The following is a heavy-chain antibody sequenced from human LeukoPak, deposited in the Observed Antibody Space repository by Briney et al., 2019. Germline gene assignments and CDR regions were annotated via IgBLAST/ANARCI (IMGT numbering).Heavy chain of an antibody. Sequence: GGSLRLSCAASGFTFSSYAMHWVRQAPGKGLEWVAVISYDGSNKYYADSVKGRFTISRDNSKSTLYLQMNSLRAEDTAVYYCARGLMGGYYFDYWGQGTLVTVSS. J-gene: IGHJ4*02. CDR1: GFTFSSYA. D-gene: IGHD2-8*01. V-gene: IGHV3-30-3*01. CDR2: ISYDGSNK. CDR3: ARGLMGGYYFDY.